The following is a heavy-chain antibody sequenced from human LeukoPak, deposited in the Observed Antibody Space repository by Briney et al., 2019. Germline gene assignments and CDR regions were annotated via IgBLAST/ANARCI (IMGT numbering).Heavy chain of an antibody. CDR3: ARDPANAGLFDY. D-gene: IGHD7-27*01. CDR2: ITDSGTGT. CDR1: GFTFSSYA. V-gene: IGHV3-21*04. J-gene: IGHJ4*02. Sequence: GGSLRLSCAASGFTFSSYALSWVRQAPGKGLEWVSGITDSGTGTYYADSVKGRFTISRDNAKNSLYLQMNSLRAEDTAVYYCARDPANAGLFDYWGQGTLVTVSS.